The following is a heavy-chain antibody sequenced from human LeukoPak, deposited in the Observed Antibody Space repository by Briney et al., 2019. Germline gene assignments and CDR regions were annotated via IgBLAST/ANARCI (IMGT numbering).Heavy chain of an antibody. V-gene: IGHV3-30*18. CDR1: GFTFSRHG. CDR3: AKDRSPTVTSFYYNHGMDV. D-gene: IGHD4-17*01. J-gene: IGHJ6*02. CDR2: ISNDGNKK. Sequence: GGSLRLSCAASGFTFSRHGMHWVRQAPGKGLEWVTVISNDGNKKYYADSVKGRFTTSRDNSKLYLQMDSLRPEDTAVYYCAKDRSPTVTSFYYNHGMDVWGQGTTVTVSS.